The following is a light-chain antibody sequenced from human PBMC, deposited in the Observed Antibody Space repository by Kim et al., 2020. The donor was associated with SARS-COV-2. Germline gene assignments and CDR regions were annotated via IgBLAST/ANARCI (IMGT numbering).Light chain of an antibody. CDR3: YQYTDGPLP. CDR1: QSVSSN. J-gene: IGKJ1*01. CDR2: GAS. Sequence: EIVMTQSPAILSVSPGEGATLSCRASQSVSSNLAWCQQKPGQAPRLLIYGASTRAAGIPPSLSGGGSATAFTLSTISLQSDDVSLYYCYQYTDGPLPLGRGTKV. V-gene: IGKV3-15*01.